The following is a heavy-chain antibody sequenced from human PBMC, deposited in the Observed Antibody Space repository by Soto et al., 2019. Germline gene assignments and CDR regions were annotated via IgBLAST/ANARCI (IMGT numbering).Heavy chain of an antibody. Sequence: GGSLRLSCAASGFTFSSYAMSWVRQAPGKGLEWVSAISGSGGSTYYADSVKGRFTISRDNSKNTLYLQMNSLRAEDTAVYYCHVDIVATIPPWDSSGYYRWIPFDYWGQGTLVTVSS. V-gene: IGHV3-23*01. CDR2: ISGSGGST. CDR3: HVDIVATIPPWDSSGYYRWIPFDY. CDR1: GFTFSSYA. J-gene: IGHJ4*02. D-gene: IGHD5-12*01.